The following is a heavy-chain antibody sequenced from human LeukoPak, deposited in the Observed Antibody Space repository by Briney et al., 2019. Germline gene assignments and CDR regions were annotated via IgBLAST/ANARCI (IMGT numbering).Heavy chain of an antibody. J-gene: IGHJ4*02. CDR2: IIPIFGTA. D-gene: IGHD1-26*01. Sequence: SVKVSCKASGGTFSSYAISWVRQAPGQGLEWMGGIIPIFGTANYAQKFQGRVTITADESTSTAYMELSSLRSEDTAVYYCANEYSGSYSGDFDYWGQGTLVTVSS. CDR3: ANEYSGSYSGDFDY. CDR1: GGTFSSYA. V-gene: IGHV1-69*13.